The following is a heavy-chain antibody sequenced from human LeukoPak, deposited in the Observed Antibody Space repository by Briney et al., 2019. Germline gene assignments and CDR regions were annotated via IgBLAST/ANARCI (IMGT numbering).Heavy chain of an antibody. CDR2: MNPNSGNT. Sequence: ASVKVSCKASGCTFTSYDINWVLQAPGQGLEWMGWMNPNSGNTGYAQKLQGRVTMTRNTSISTAYMELSSLRSEDTAVYYCARGGKHYSRDAFDIWGQGTMVTVSS. CDR3: ARGGKHYSRDAFDI. J-gene: IGHJ3*02. D-gene: IGHD2-21*01. V-gene: IGHV1-8*01. CDR1: GCTFTSYD.